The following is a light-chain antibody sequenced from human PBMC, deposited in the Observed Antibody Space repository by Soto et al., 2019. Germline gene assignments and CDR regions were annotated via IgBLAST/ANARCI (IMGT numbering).Light chain of an antibody. Sequence: QSALTQPASVSGSPGQSITISCTGTSSDVGRYNYVSWYQQHPGKAPKLMIYDVNNRPSGVSNRFSGSKSGNTASLTIPGLQAEYEADYYGGSYRSSITRVVFGAGTTFTVI. CDR1: SSDVGRYNY. CDR3: GSYRSSITRVV. J-gene: IGLJ2*01. CDR2: DVN. V-gene: IGLV2-14*01.